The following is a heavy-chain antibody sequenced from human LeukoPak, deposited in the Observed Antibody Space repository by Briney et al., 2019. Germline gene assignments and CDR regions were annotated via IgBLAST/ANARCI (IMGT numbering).Heavy chain of an antibody. Sequence: SETLSLTCTVSGGSISSSSYYWAWIRQPPGKGLEWIGSFYYSGNTYYKSSLKSRVTIAVDTSKNQFSLKLNSVTAADTAVYYCARDPGIYFQGVDYWGQGTLVTVSS. CDR1: GGSISSSSYY. D-gene: IGHD3-9*01. V-gene: IGHV4-39*07. J-gene: IGHJ4*02. CDR2: FYYSGNT. CDR3: ARDPGIYFQGVDY.